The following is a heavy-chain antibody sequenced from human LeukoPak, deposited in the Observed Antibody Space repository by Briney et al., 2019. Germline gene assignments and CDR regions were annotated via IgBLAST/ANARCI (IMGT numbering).Heavy chain of an antibody. V-gene: IGHV4-34*01. CDR3: ARGYCGGDCSYLNWFDP. J-gene: IGHJ5*02. CDR1: GGSFSGYC. CDR2: INHSGST. D-gene: IGHD2-21*01. Sequence: SETLSLTCAVYGGSFSGYCWSWIRQPPGKGLEWIGEINHSGSTNYNPSLKSRVTISVDTSKNQFSLKLSSVTAADTAVYYCARGYCGGDCSYLNWFDPWGQGTLVTVSS.